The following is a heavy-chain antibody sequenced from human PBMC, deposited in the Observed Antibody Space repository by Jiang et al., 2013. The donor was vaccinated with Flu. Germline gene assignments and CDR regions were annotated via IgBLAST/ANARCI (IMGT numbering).Heavy chain of an antibody. J-gene: IGHJ4*02. CDR2: INHSGST. D-gene: IGHD3-16*01. Sequence: LKPSETLSLTCAVYGGSFSGYYWSWIRQPPGKGLEWIGEINHSGSTNYNPSLKSRVTISVDTSKSQFSLKLSSVTAADTAVYYCARQPYVWGSPFDYWGQGTLVTVSS. V-gene: IGHV4-34*01. CDR3: ARQPYVWGSPFDY. CDR1: GGSFSGYY.